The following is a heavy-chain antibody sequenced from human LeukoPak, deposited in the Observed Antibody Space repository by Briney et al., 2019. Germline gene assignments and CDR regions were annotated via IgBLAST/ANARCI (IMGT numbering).Heavy chain of an antibody. D-gene: IGHD6-6*01. CDR2: IIPIFGTA. CDR1: GGTFSSYA. J-gene: IGHJ3*02. V-gene: IGHV1-69*05. Sequence: GASVKVSCKASGGTFSSYAISWVRQAPGQGLEWMGGIIPIFGTANYAQKFQGRVTITTDESTSIAYMDLSSLRSEDTAVYYCAIDFGSSVDAFDIWGQGTMVTVSS. CDR3: AIDFGSSVDAFDI.